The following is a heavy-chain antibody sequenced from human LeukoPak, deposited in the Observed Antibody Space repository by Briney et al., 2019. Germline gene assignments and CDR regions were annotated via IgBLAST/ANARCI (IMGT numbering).Heavy chain of an antibody. J-gene: IGHJ4*02. CDR1: GYSISSSNW. CDR2: IYYSGST. V-gene: IGHV4-28*01. CDR3: ATSGYSYGPAFDY. D-gene: IGHD5-18*01. Sequence: SETLSLTCAVSGYSISSSNWWGWIRQPPGKGLEWIGYIYYSGSTYYNPSLKSRVTMSVDTSKNQFSLKLSSVTAVDTAVYYCATSGYSYGPAFDYWGQGTLVTVSS.